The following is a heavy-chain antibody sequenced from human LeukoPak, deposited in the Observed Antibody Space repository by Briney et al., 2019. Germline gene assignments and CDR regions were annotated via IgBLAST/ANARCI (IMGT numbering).Heavy chain of an antibody. CDR3: ARDMILRGVNY. CDR2: ISSSGSTI. D-gene: IGHD3-10*01. J-gene: IGHJ4*02. V-gene: IGHV3-48*04. Sequence: GGSLNLSFEASGFTFSNYGRNWVRQAPGKGPGWVSYISSSGSTIYYADSVKGRFTISRDNAKNSLYLQMNSLRAEDTAVYFCARDMILRGVNYWGQGTLVTVSS. CDR1: GFTFSNYG.